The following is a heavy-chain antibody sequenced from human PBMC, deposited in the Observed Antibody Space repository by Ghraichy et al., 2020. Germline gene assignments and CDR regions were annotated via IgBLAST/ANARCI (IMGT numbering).Heavy chain of an antibody. J-gene: IGHJ4*02. Sequence: ASVKVSCKASGYTFTSYDISWVRQAPGQGLEWMGWISGYNDNANYVQKLQGRVTMTTDTSTSTAYMELRSLRSDDTAVYYCAGGGSSWLDYWGQGTLVTVSS. CDR3: AGGGSSWLDY. D-gene: IGHD6-13*01. CDR1: GYTFTSYD. V-gene: IGHV1-18*01. CDR2: ISGYNDNA.